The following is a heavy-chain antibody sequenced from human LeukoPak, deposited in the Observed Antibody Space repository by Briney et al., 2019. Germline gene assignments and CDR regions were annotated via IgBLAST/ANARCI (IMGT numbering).Heavy chain of an antibody. CDR3: TRDTKNAFDT. V-gene: IGHV3-48*01. CDR1: GFTLSDYS. D-gene: IGHD1-1*01. J-gene: IGHJ4*02. Sequence: QPGGSLRLSCAASGFTLSDYSMNWVRQPPGKGLEWIAYVVISGGNTKYADSLTGRFTISGAKATNSLYLQINSLRVEGPAVYYWTRDTKNAFDTWGQGTLVTVSS. CDR2: VVISGGNT.